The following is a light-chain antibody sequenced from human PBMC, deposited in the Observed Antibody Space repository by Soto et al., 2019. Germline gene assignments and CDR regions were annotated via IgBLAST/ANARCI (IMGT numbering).Light chain of an antibody. Sequence: DIQMTQSPSTLSASVGDRVTITCRASQSISYWLAWYQQKPGKAPNLLIYKASTLASGVPSRFSGSGSGTEFTLTISSLQPDDFATYYCQQYNIYWTFGQGTKVEIK. V-gene: IGKV1-5*03. CDR2: KAS. CDR1: QSISYW. J-gene: IGKJ1*01. CDR3: QQYNIYWT.